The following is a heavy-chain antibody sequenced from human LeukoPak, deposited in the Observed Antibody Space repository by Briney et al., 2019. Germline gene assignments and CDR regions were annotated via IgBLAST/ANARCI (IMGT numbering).Heavy chain of an antibody. D-gene: IGHD1-1*01. Sequence: PGGPLRLSCAASGFTFSSYSMSWVRQAPGKGLEWVSAINGDGSSTSFYADSVRGRFTMSRDNSKNTLWLQMNSLRGDDTAIYFCAKAYSAIDWSDAFDIWGQGTLVTVSS. CDR3: AKAYSAIDWSDAFDI. V-gene: IGHV3-23*01. CDR1: GFTFSSYS. CDR2: INGDGSSTS. J-gene: IGHJ3*02.